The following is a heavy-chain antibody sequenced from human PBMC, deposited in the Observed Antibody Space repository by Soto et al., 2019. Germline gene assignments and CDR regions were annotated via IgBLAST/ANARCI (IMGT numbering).Heavy chain of an antibody. Sequence: QVQLQESGPGLVKPSETLSLTCTVSGGSISSGGYYWSWIRQHPGKGLEWIGYIYNSGSTYYNASLKSRVTISADTSRNHFSLQMNSVTAADTSVYYCARDPALWGQGTMVTVSS. CDR1: GGSISSGGYY. D-gene: IGHD3-3*02. J-gene: IGHJ3*01. CDR3: ARDPAL. V-gene: IGHV4-31*03. CDR2: IYNSGST.